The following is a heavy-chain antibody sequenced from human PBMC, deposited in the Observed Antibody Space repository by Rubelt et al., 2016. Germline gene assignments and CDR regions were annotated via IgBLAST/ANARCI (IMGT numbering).Heavy chain of an antibody. CDR1: GGSFSGYY. Sequence: QVQLQQWGAGLLKPSETLSLTCAVYGGSFSGYYWSWIRQPPGKGLEWIGEINHSGSTNYNPSLKSRVTISVDTAKNQFSLKLSSVTAADTAVYYCARQLVNTVSNYYYGMDVWGQGTTVTVSS. V-gene: IGHV4-34*01. CDR3: ARQLVNTVSNYYYGMDV. CDR2: INHSGST. D-gene: IGHD4-11*01. J-gene: IGHJ6*02.